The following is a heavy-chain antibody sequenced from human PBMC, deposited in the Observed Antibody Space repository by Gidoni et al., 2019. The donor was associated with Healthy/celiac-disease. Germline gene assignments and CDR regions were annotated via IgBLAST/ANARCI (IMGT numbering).Heavy chain of an antibody. CDR1: GLSLSTSGVG. J-gene: IGHJ5*02. CDR3: AHSGPIVVVPAANNWFDP. V-gene: IGHV2-5*02. Sequence: QITLKESGPTLAKSTQTLTLTCTFSGLSLSTSGVGVGWIRQPPGKALEWLALIYWDDDKRYSPSLKSRLTITKDTSKNQVVLTMTNMDPVDTATYYCAHSGPIVVVPAANNWFDPWGQGTLVTVSS. D-gene: IGHD2-2*01. CDR2: IYWDDDK.